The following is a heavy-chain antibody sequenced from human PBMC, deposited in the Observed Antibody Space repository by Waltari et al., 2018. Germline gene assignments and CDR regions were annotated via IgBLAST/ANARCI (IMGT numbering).Heavy chain of an antibody. V-gene: IGHV3-7*01. CDR1: GFTFSSYW. Sequence: EVQLVESGGGLVQPGGSLRLSCAASGFTFSSYWMSWVRQAPGTGLEWVANIKQDGSEKYEVDSGKGRVTISRDNGKNSLDLQMNSLRAEDTAVDYCASLSAEVVGGGAATSGTLHYYMDVWGKGTTVTVSS. CDR3: ASLSAEVVGGGAATSGTLHYYMDV. CDR2: IKQDGSEK. J-gene: IGHJ6*03. D-gene: IGHD2-15*01.